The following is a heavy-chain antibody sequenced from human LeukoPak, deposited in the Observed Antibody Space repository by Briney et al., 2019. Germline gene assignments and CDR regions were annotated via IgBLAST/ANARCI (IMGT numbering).Heavy chain of an antibody. CDR2: IDYSGNT. CDR3: AREYTLYRSGWFLDY. Sequence: LSWVRQAPGKGLEWIGSIDYSGNTYYNPSLKSRATISIDTSKNQFSLKLSSVTAADTAVYYCAREYTLYRSGWFLDYWGQGTVVTVSS. J-gene: IGHJ4*02. CDR1: L. V-gene: IGHV4-39*07. D-gene: IGHD6-19*01.